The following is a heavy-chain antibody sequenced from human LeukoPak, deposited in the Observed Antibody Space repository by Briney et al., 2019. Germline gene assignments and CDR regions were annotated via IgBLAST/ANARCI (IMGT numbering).Heavy chain of an antibody. D-gene: IGHD1-26*01. CDR1: GASIRSYS. CDR3: ARDDNSEYSDDAFDI. Sequence: SETLSLTCSVSGASIRSYSWSWLRQPAGKGLEWIGRIHTSASTEYNPSLNSRVTMSVDTSKNQFSLKLNSVTAADTAVYFCARDDNSEYSDDAFDIWGQGTLVTVSS. V-gene: IGHV4-4*07. J-gene: IGHJ3*02. CDR2: IHTSAST.